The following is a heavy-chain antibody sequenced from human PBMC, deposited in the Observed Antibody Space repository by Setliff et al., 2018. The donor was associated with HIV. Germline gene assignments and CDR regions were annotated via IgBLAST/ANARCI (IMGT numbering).Heavy chain of an antibody. J-gene: IGHJ4*02. CDR3: ARGIPRGTVFGVVGYFDY. CDR2: IHPIFGTT. V-gene: IGHV1-69*13. D-gene: IGHD3-3*01. CDR1: GGTFSSYI. Sequence: SVKVSCKASGGTFSSYITAWVRQAPGQGLEWMGGIHPIFGTTNYARDFMGRVSITADESTNTAHMELSSLRSDDSAIYYCARGIPRGTVFGVVGYFDYWGLGTPVTVSS.